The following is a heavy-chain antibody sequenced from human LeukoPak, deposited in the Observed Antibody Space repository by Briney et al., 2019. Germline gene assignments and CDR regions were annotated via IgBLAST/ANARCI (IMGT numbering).Heavy chain of an antibody. J-gene: IGHJ4*02. CDR3: ARDFMWLVDY. CDR1: GFIFINYD. Sequence: PGGSLTLSCTGSGFIFINYDIQWVRQAPAKGMEWLAYVTKDGSIIYYADSVKGRFTISRDNSRSTVYLQMNSLRTEDTAIYYCARDFMWLVDYWGQGTLVTVSS. V-gene: IGHV3-30-3*01. D-gene: IGHD5-12*01. CDR2: VTKDGSII.